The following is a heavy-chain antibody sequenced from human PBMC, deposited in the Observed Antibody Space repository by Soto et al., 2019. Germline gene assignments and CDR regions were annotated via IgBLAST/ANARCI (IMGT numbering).Heavy chain of an antibody. CDR3: ARGGAAAGTFDY. CDR1: GGSSSSGGYS. J-gene: IGHJ4*02. CDR2: IYHSGST. V-gene: IGHV4-30-2*01. D-gene: IGHD6-13*01. Sequence: TLSLTCAVSGGSSSSGGYSWSWIRQPPGKGLEWIGYIYHSGSTYYNPSLKSRVTISVDRSKNQFSLKLSSVTAADTAVYYCARGGAAAGTFDYWGQGTLVTVSS.